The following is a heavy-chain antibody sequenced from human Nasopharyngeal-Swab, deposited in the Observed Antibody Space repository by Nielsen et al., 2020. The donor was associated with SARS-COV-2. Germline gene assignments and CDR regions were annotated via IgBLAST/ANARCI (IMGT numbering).Heavy chain of an antibody. CDR3: AADQGVQGARGDY. V-gene: IGHV1-58*01. CDR2: IVVGSGNT. Sequence: SVKVSCKASGFAFTSSAVQWVRQARGQRLEWIGWIVVGSGNTNYAQKFQERVTITRDMSTSTAYMELSSLRSEDTAVYYCAADQGVQGARGDYWGQGTLVTVSP. D-gene: IGHD3-10*01. J-gene: IGHJ4*02. CDR1: GFAFTSSA.